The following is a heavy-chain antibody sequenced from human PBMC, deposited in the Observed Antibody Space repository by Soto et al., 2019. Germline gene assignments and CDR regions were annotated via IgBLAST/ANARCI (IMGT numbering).Heavy chain of an antibody. Sequence: PGWSLRLSCAASGFTFSSYAMSWVRQAPGKGLEWVSAISGSRGSTYYADSVKGRFTISRDNSKNTLYLQMNSLRAEDTAVYYCAKDTNKNDESPGIYSRSQGALLTVSS. CDR2: ISGSRGST. V-gene: IGHV3-23*01. CDR3: AKDTNKNDESPGIYS. CDR1: GFTFSSYA. D-gene: IGHD1-1*01. J-gene: IGHJ5*01.